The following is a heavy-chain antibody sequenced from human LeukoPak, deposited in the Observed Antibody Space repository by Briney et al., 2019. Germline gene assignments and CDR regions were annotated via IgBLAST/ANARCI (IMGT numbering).Heavy chain of an antibody. CDR3: ASDKGYSNNYFDY. CDR2: IYYSGST. CDR1: GGSVNSDSCF. J-gene: IGHJ4*01. Sequence: SETLSLTCTVSGGSVNSDSCFWSWIRQPPGKGLEWIASIYYSGSTYYNSSLKSRVTISVDTSRNQFSLKLSSVTAADTALYYCASDKGYSNNYFDYWGQGTLVTVSS. D-gene: IGHD6-13*01. V-gene: IGHV4-39*01.